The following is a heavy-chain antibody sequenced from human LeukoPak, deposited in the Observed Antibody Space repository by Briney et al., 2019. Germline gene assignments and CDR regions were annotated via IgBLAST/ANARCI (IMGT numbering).Heavy chain of an antibody. CDR2: IKQDGSEK. D-gene: IGHD3-22*01. CDR1: GFTFSSYW. CDR3: ARAVYYYDSSGYYRFYFDY. V-gene: IGHV3-7*01. Sequence: GGSLRLSCAASGFTFSSYWMSWVRQAPGKGLEWVANIKQDGSEKYYVDSVKGRFTISRDNAKNSLYLQMNSLRAEDTAVYYCARAVYYYDSSGYYRFYFDYWGQGTLVTVSS. J-gene: IGHJ4*02.